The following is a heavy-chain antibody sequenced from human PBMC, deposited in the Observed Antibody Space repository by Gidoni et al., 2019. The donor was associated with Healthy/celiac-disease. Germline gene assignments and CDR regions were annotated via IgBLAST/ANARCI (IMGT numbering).Heavy chain of an antibody. CDR2: IYSSGST. Sequence: QLQLQESGPGLVKPSETLSLTCTVSGGSISSSSYYWGWIRQPPGKGLEWIGSIYSSGSTYYHPSLKSRVTISVDTSKNQFSLKLISVTAADTAVYYCARQYSSGSTYWGQGTLVTVSS. D-gene: IGHD6-19*01. CDR3: ARQYSSGSTY. V-gene: IGHV4-39*01. CDR1: GGSISSSSYY. J-gene: IGHJ4*02.